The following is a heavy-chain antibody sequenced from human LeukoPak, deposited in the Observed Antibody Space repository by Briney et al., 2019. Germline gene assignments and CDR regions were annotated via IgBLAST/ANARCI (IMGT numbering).Heavy chain of an antibody. CDR2: ISYDGSNK. Sequence: PGGSLRLSCAASGFTFSSYGMHWVRQAPGKGLEWVAVISYDGSNKYYADSVKGRFTISRDNSKNTLYLQMNSLRAEDTAVYYCAKVRGGRYSSSWYGDYWGQGTLVTVSS. D-gene: IGHD6-13*01. V-gene: IGHV3-30*18. CDR3: AKVRGGRYSSSWYGDY. CDR1: GFTFSSYG. J-gene: IGHJ4*02.